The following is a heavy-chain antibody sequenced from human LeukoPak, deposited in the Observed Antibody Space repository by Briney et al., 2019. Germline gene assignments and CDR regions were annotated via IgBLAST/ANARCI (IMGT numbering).Heavy chain of an antibody. CDR3: ARRFCRGGSCYSGVSSYYYYMDV. D-gene: IGHD2-15*01. CDR2: IIAYNGNT. Sequence: ASVKVSCKASGYTFTSYGISWVRQAPGQGLEWMGWIIAYNGNTNYAQKLQGRVTMTTDTSTSTAYMELRSLRSDDTAVYYCARRFCRGGSCYSGVSSYYYYMDVWGKGTTVTVSS. CDR1: GYTFTSYG. J-gene: IGHJ6*03. V-gene: IGHV1-18*01.